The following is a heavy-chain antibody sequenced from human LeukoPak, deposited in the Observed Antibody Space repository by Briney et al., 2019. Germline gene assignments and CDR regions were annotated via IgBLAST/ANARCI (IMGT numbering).Heavy chain of an antibody. V-gene: IGHV4-34*01. J-gene: IGHJ4*02. CDR1: GGSFSGYY. D-gene: IGHD3-10*01. CDR3: ARGRGLYYYGSGSRRNYFDY. CDR2: INHSGST. Sequence: SETLSLTCAVYGGSFSGYYWSWIRQPPGKGLEWIGEINHSGSTNYNPSLKSRVTTSVDTSKNQFSLKLSSVTAADTAVYYCARGRGLYYYGSGSRRNYFDYWGQGTLVTVSS.